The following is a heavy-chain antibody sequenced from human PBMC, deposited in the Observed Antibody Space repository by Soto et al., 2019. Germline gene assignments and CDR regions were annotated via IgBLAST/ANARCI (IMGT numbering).Heavy chain of an antibody. Sequence: SETLSLTCTVSGGSISSGGYYWSWIRQHPGKGLEWIGYIYYSGSTYYNPSLKSRVTISVDTSKNQFSLKLSSVTAADTAVYYCARDNTPHLTIFGVVSWFEPWGQGTLVTVS. CDR1: GGSISSGGYY. CDR2: IYYSGST. D-gene: IGHD3-3*01. V-gene: IGHV4-31*03. CDR3: ARDNTPHLTIFGVVSWFEP. J-gene: IGHJ5*02.